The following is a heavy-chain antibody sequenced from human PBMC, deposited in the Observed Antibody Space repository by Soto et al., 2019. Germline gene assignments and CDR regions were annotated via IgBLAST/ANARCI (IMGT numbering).Heavy chain of an antibody. J-gene: IGHJ4*02. V-gene: IGHV3-21*01. CDR1: GFTFNNYG. CDR2: VSKSDYT. Sequence: NPVGSLRLSCVVSGFTFNNYGINWVRQAPGKGLEWVSTVSKSDYTYYSDSVKGRFTISRDNAKNSVSLQMNTLRAEDTAVYYCAREDSIIIPAVSDFWGQGTLVTVSS. D-gene: IGHD2-2*01. CDR3: AREDSIIIPAVSDF.